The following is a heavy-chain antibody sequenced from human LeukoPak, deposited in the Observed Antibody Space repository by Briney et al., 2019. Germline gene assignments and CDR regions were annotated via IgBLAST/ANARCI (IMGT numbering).Heavy chain of an antibody. CDR3: AREYSSSSGWFDP. CDR1: GGSISSGGYY. V-gene: IGHV4-31*03. Sequence: SETLSLTCTVSGGSISSGGYYWSWIRQHPGKGLERIGYIFYSGSTYYNPSLKSRVTISVDTSKNQFSLKLSSVTAADTAVYYCAREYSSSSGWFDPWGQGTLVTVSS. D-gene: IGHD6-6*01. CDR2: IFYSGST. J-gene: IGHJ5*02.